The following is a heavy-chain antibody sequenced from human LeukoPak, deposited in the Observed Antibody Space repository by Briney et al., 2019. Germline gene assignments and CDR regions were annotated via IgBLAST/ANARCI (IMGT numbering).Heavy chain of an antibody. J-gene: IGHJ4*02. Sequence: GASVKVSCKASGYTFTSYAISWVRQAPGQGLEWMGWIRAHNGDTNHAQQLQGRVTMTTDTSTRTAYMELRSLGSEDTAVYYCAAQGYCSSTSCHDDYWGQGTLVTVSS. V-gene: IGHV1-18*01. D-gene: IGHD2-2*01. CDR2: IRAHNGDT. CDR3: AAQGYCSSTSCHDDY. CDR1: GYTFTSYA.